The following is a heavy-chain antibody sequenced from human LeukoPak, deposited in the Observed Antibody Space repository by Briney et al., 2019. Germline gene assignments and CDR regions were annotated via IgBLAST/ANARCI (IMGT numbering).Heavy chain of an antibody. CDR3: ARDGNGSPDDY. CDR1: GYTYTSYY. V-gene: IGHV1-2*07. CDR2: INPNNGGT. Sequence: ASVKLSFKASGYTYTSYYMHWVRQAPGQPVEGMGWINPNNGGTNSAHKLQGRDTMTRHTSISTAYMELSRLRSDDTAVYYCARDGNGSPDDYWGQGTLVTVSS. J-gene: IGHJ4*02. D-gene: IGHD1-26*01.